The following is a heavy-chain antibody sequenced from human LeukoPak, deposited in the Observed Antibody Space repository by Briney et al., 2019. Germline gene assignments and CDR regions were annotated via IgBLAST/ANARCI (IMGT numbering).Heavy chain of an antibody. CDR1: GFTFSSYS. V-gene: IGHV3-21*01. CDR3: ARESIAAEAFDY. Sequence: PGGSLRLSCAASGFTFSSYSMNWVRQAPGKGLEWVSSISSSSSYIYYADSVKGRFTVSRGNAKNSLYLQMNSLRAEDTAVYYCARESIAAEAFDYWGQGTLVTVSS. J-gene: IGHJ4*02. CDR2: ISSSSSYI. D-gene: IGHD6-6*01.